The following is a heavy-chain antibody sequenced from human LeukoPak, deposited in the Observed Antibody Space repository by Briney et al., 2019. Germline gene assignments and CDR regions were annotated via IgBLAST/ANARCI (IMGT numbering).Heavy chain of an antibody. V-gene: IGHV1-2*02. CDR3: ARAVGATNCY. CDR1: GYTLTPYY. CDR2: INPNTGGT. J-gene: IGHJ4*02. Sequence: GAPVKVSPKASGYTLTPYYINWVRQAPRQGLEWMGGINPNTGGTHSAQKYQGTVTMTRDTSISTANMELSTVRSDDTAVYYSARAVGATNCYWGKRVPVTVSS. D-gene: IGHD1-26*01.